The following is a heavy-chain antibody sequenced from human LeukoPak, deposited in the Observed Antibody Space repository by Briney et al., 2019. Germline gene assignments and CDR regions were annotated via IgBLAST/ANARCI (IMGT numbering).Heavy chain of an antibody. CDR3: AKDSVLRFLELGDY. Sequence: PGGSLRLSCAASGFSFSSYVMSWVRQAPGKGLEWVSAISGSGGSTYYADSVKGRFTISRDNSKNTLYLQMNSLRAEDTAVYYCAKDSVLRFLELGDYWGQGTLVTVSS. J-gene: IGHJ4*02. CDR1: GFSFSSYV. D-gene: IGHD3-3*01. V-gene: IGHV3-23*01. CDR2: ISGSGGST.